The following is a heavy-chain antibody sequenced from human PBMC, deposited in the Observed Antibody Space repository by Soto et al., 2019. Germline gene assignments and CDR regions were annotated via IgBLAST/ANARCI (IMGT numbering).Heavy chain of an antibody. CDR3: AKVYSSGWYVVATFFDY. J-gene: IGHJ4*02. CDR1: GFTFSSYA. D-gene: IGHD6-19*01. CDR2: ISGSGGST. V-gene: IGHV3-23*01. Sequence: EVQLLESGGGLVQPGGSLRLSCAASGFTFSSYAMSWVRQAPGKGLEWVSAISGSGGSTYYADSVKGRFTISRDNSNNTLYLQMNSLRAEDTAVYYCAKVYSSGWYVVATFFDYWGQGTLVTVSS.